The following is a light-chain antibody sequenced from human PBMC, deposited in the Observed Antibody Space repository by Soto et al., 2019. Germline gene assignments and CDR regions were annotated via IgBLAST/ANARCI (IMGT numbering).Light chain of an antibody. CDR1: QSITTY. Sequence: DIQMTQSPSTLYASVGDRVTITGRASQSITTYVNWYQQKLGKAPTLLLYAASSLQSGVPSRFSGSGSGTDFTLTISSLQPEDFATYFCQQCYSSPRTVGQGTKVAI. CDR3: QQCYSSPRT. J-gene: IGKJ1*01. CDR2: AAS. V-gene: IGKV1-39*01.